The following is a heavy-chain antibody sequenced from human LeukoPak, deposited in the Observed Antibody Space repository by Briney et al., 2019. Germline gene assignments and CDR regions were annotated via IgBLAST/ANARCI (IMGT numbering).Heavy chain of an antibody. CDR1: GFTFSSYW. CDR3: ARDGYYDSSGVDAFDI. CDR2: ISSSGSTI. D-gene: IGHD3-22*01. V-gene: IGHV3-48*04. J-gene: IGHJ3*02. Sequence: GGSLRLSCAASGFTFSSYWMSWVRQAPGKGLEWVSYISSSGSTIYYADSVKGRFTISRDNAKNSLYLQMNSLRAEDTAVYYCARDGYYDSSGVDAFDIWGQGTMVTVSS.